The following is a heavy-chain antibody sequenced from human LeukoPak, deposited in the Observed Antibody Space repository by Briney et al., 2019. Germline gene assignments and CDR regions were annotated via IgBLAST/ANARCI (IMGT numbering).Heavy chain of an antibody. D-gene: IGHD2-2*01. V-gene: IGHV1-2*02. Sequence: GASVKVSCKASGYTFTGYYMHWVRQAPGQGLEWMGWINPNSGGTNYAQKFQGRVTMTRDTSISTAYMELSRLRSDDTAVYYCARLIMLAGYAGETYFDYWGQGTLVTVSP. CDR2: INPNSGGT. J-gene: IGHJ4*02. CDR1: GYTFTGYY. CDR3: ARLIMLAGYAGETYFDY.